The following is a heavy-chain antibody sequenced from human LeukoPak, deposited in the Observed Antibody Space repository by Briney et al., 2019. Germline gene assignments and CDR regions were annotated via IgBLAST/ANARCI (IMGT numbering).Heavy chain of an antibody. V-gene: IGHV4-59*08. Sequence: SSETLSLTCTVSGGSISSYYWSWIRQPPGKGLEWIGYIYYSGNTNHNPSLKSRVTTSVDTSKNQFSLKLSSVTAADTAVYYCARLYSYDCSGGSCYGNYYYYYMDVWGKGTTVTVSS. D-gene: IGHD2-15*01. J-gene: IGHJ6*03. CDR2: IYYSGNT. CDR1: GGSISSYY. CDR3: ARLYSYDCSGGSCYGNYYYYYMDV.